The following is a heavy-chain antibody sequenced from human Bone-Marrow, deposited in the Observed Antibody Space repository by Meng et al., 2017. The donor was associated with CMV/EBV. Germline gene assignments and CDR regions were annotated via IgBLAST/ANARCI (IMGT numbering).Heavy chain of an antibody. J-gene: IGHJ6*02. CDR2: INHNGDT. Sequence: SETLSLTCAVYGGSFSGYYWSWIRQPPGKGLEWIGEINHNGDTNYNPSPKSRVSISADTSKNQVSLKLSSVTVADTAVYYCARAFCGGECYSSSNSYYGMDVWGQGTTVTVSS. V-gene: IGHV4-34*01. CDR3: ARAFCGGECYSSSNSYYGMDV. CDR1: GGSFSGYY. D-gene: IGHD2-21*01.